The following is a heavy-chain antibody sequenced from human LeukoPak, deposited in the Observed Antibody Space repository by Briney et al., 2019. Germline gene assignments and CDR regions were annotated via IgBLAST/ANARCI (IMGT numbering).Heavy chain of an antibody. V-gene: IGHV4-59*11. CDR1: GGSISSHY. Sequence: SETLSLNCTVSGGSISSHYWSWLRQPPGKGLEWIGYMYHSGSTNYNPSLKSRVTISVDTSKNQFSLKLSSVTAADTAVYYCARGLYSSSWYFDYWGQGTLVTVSS. CDR2: MYHSGST. D-gene: IGHD6-13*01. J-gene: IGHJ4*02. CDR3: ARGLYSSSWYFDY.